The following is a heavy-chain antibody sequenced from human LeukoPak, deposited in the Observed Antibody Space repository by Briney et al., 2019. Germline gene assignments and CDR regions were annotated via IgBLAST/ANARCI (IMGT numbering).Heavy chain of an antibody. CDR3: ARGPYYYYRDV. Sequence: GGSLRLSCAASEFFLSSFWMTWVRQAPGKGLEWVANIKEDGSEKYYVDSVKGRFTISRDNAKNSLYLQMNSLRVEDTAVYYCARGPYYYYRDVWGKGPTVNVYS. CDR1: EFFLSSFW. V-gene: IGHV3-7*04. J-gene: IGHJ6*03. CDR2: IKEDGSEK.